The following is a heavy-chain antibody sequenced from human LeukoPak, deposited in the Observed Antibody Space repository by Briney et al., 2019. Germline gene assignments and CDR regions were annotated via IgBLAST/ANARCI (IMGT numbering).Heavy chain of an antibody. J-gene: IGHJ5*02. CDR1: GFTFSSYS. CDR2: ISSSSSYI. CDR3: ASGDHGDYVFDP. D-gene: IGHD4-17*01. Sequence: GGSLRLSCAASGFTFSSYSMNWVRQAPGKGLEWVSSISSSSSYIYYADSVKGRFTISRDNAKNSLYLQMNSLRAEDTAVYYCASGDHGDYVFDPWGQGTLVTVSS. V-gene: IGHV3-21*01.